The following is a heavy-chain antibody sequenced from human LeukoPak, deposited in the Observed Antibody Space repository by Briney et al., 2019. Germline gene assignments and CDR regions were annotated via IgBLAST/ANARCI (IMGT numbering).Heavy chain of an antibody. CDR2: IHYSGST. V-gene: IGHV4-30-4*01. J-gene: IGHJ3*02. CDR3: ARGDLAYCGGDCYSDAFDI. CDR1: GGSISSGNYY. D-gene: IGHD2-21*02. Sequence: SETLSLTCTVSGGSISSGNYYWNWIRQPPGKGLEWIGYIHYSGSTYYNPSLKSRVSISVDTSKNQFSLKLSSVTAADTAVYYCARGDLAYCGGDCYSDAFDIWGQGTMVTVSS.